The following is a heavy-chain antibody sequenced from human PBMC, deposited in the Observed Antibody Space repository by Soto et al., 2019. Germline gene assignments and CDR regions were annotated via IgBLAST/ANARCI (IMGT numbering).Heavy chain of an antibody. Sequence: QVQLVQSGAEVKKPGASVKVSCKASGYTFTSYAFNWVRQAPGQGLEWMGWISAYSGNTNYAQKFQGRVTMTTETSTSTAYMELRRLRSDDTAVYYCARDQTVLDYWGQGTLVTVSS. D-gene: IGHD4-17*01. V-gene: IGHV1-18*04. CDR2: ISAYSGNT. CDR3: ARDQTVLDY. J-gene: IGHJ4*02. CDR1: GYTFTSYA.